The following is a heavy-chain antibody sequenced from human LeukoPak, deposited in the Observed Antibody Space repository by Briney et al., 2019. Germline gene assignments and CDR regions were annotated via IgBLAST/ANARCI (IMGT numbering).Heavy chain of an antibody. CDR2: INPSGGST. V-gene: IGHV1-46*01. Sequence: ASVKVSCKASGYTFTSYGINWVRQAPGQGLEWMGLINPSGGSTTYAQKFQGRVTMTRDTSTNTFFMELSSLRSEDTAVYYCARDYYDRGAYAAGYWGQGTLVIVSS. D-gene: IGHD3-22*01. J-gene: IGHJ4*02. CDR3: ARDYYDRGAYAAGY. CDR1: GYTFTSYG.